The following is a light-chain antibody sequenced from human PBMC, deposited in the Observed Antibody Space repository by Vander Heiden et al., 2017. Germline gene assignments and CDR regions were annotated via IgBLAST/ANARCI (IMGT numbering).Light chain of an antibody. CDR1: SSDVGGYNS. V-gene: IGLV2-14*01. CDR2: EVS. J-gene: IGLJ1*01. CDR3: NSYTTTNTYV. Sequence: QSAPTQPASVSRSPGQSITISCTGTSSDVGGYNSVSWYQQHPGRAPKLIIYEVSNRPSGVSYRFSGSKSGNTASLTIAGLQAEDEADYYCNSYTTTNTYVFGTGTEVTVL.